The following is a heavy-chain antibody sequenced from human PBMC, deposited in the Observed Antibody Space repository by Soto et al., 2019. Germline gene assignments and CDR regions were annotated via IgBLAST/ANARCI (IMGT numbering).Heavy chain of an antibody. D-gene: IGHD6-19*01. CDR1: GFTFSTYA. J-gene: IGHJ4*02. CDR2: ITNSGGST. Sequence: GGSLRLSCAASGFTFSTYAMSWFRQAPGKGLEWVSGITNSGGSTYYADSVKGRFTISRDNSKNTLYLQMNSLRAEDTAVYYWAKVLRAVLTYFEYWGQGTRVNVSS. V-gene: IGHV3-23*01. CDR3: AKVLRAVLTYFEY.